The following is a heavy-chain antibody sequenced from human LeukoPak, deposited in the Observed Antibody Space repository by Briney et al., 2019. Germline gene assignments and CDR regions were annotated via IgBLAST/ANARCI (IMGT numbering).Heavy chain of an antibody. Sequence: PGGSLRLSCAVSGFTFSSNYMSWVRQAPGKGLEWVSVIYSGGSTYYADSVKGRFTISRDNSKNTLYLQMNSLRAEDTAVYYCAGGSGWYKTPNYFDYWGQGTLVTVSS. J-gene: IGHJ4*02. CDR1: GFTFSSNY. V-gene: IGHV3-53*01. CDR3: AGGSGWYKTPNYFDY. D-gene: IGHD6-19*01. CDR2: IYSGGST.